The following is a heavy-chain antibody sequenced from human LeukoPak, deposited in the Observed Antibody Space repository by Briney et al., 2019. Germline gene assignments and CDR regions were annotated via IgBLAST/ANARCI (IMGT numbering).Heavy chain of an antibody. Sequence: GASVKVSCKASGGTFSSYAISWVRQAPGQGLEWMGGIIPIFGTANYAQKFQGRVTITADESTSTAYMELSSLRSEDTAVYYCARDACSSRICSAGGNWFDPWGQGTLVTVSS. CDR2: IIPIFGTA. CDR1: GGTFSSYA. CDR3: ARDACSSRICSAGGNWFDP. D-gene: IGHD2-2*01. V-gene: IGHV1-69*01. J-gene: IGHJ5*02.